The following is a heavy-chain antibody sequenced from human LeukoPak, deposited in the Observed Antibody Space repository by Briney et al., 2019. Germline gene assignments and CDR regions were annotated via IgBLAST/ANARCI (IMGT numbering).Heavy chain of an antibody. J-gene: IGHJ4*02. CDR2: ISSTSNTI. CDR3: ARGDGNDY. V-gene: IGHV3-48*02. Sequence: GGSLRLSCAASGFTFSTYIMNWVRQAPGKGLEWVSYISSTSNTIYYADSVKGRFTISRDNAKNSLYLQMNRLRDEDTAVYYCARGDGNDYWGQGTLVTVSS. CDR1: GFTFSTYI. D-gene: IGHD1-26*01.